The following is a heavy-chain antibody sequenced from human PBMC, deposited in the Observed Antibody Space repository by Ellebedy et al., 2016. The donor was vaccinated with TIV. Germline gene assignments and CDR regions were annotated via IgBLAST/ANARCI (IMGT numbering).Heavy chain of an antibody. D-gene: IGHD5-24*01. J-gene: IGHJ4*02. CDR1: GFTFSDYA. Sequence: GESLKISCAASGFTFSDYAMHWVRQAPGKGLEWVAVTSHDGSIQYYADSVKGRFTISRDNPKNTLYLQMNSLRAEDTAVYYCARVKDGYNLDYWGQGTLVTVSS. CDR3: ARVKDGYNLDY. CDR2: TSHDGSIQ. V-gene: IGHV3-30*04.